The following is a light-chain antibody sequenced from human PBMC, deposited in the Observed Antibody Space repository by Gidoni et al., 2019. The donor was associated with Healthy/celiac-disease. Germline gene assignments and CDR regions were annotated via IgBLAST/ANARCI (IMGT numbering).Light chain of an antibody. CDR3: QQYNSYSQT. J-gene: IGKJ1*01. CDR2: DAS. Sequence: DIQMTPSPSTLSASVGDRVIITCRASQSISSWLAWYQQKPGKAPKLLIYDASSLESGVPSRFSGSGSGTEFTLTISSLQPDDFATYYCQQYNSYSQTFGQGTKVEIK. CDR1: QSISSW. V-gene: IGKV1-5*01.